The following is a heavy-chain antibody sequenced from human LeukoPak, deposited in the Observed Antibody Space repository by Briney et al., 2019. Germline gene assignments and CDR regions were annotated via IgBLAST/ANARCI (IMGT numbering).Heavy chain of an antibody. D-gene: IGHD3-10*01. J-gene: IGHJ4*02. CDR2: ISWDGGST. CDR3: AKDTDMYYYGSGSYLGGSFDY. CDR1: GFTFDDYA. V-gene: IGHV3-43D*03. Sequence: GGSLRLSCAASGFTFDDYAMHWVRQAPGKGLERVSLISWDGGSTYYADSVKGRFTISRDNSKNSLYLQMNSLRAEDTALYYCAKDTDMYYYGSGSYLGGSFDYWGQGTLVTVSS.